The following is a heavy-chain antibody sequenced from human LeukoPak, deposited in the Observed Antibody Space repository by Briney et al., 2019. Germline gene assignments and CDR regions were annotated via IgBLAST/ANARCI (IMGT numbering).Heavy chain of an antibody. CDR3: ARRYYYDSSGYFFVSLAFDI. CDR2: MSYDGSNK. CDR1: GFTFSSYA. Sequence: GGSLRLSCAASGFTFSSYAMHWVRQAPGKGLEWVAVMSYDGSNKYYADSVKGRFTISRDNSKNTLYLQMNSLRAEDTAVYYCARRYYYDSSGYFFVSLAFDIWGQGTMVTVSS. D-gene: IGHD3-22*01. J-gene: IGHJ3*02. V-gene: IGHV3-30*04.